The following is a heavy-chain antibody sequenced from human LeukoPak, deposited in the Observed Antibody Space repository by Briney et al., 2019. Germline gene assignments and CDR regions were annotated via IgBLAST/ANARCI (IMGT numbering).Heavy chain of an antibody. Sequence: RRCLRLSRAASRFTSDDYAIHTVRQSPRPGREWVSGISWNSGSIGYADSVKGRFTISRDNAKNSLYLQMNSLRAEDTALYYCAESPSRWYRENWFDPWGQGTLVTVSS. CDR2: ISWNSGSI. J-gene: IGHJ5*02. V-gene: IGHV3-9*02. CDR1: RFTSDDYA. D-gene: IGHD1-26*01. CDR3: AESPSRWYRENWFDP.